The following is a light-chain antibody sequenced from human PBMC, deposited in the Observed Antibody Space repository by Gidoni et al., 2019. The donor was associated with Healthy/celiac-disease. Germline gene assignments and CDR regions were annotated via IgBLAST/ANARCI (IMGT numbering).Light chain of an antibody. CDR2: AAS. V-gene: IGKV1-39*01. CDR3: QQSYSTPQLT. CDR1: QSISSY. Sequence: DIQMTQSPSSLSASVGERVTITCRASQSISSYLNWYQQKPGKAPKLLIYAASSLQSGVPSRFSGSGSGTDFTLTISSLQPEDFATYYCQQSYSTPQLTFGGGTKVEIK. J-gene: IGKJ4*01.